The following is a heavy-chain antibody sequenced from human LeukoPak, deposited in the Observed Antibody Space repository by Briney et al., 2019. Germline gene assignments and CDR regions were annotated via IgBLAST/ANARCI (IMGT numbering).Heavy chain of an antibody. Sequence: SETLSLTCTVSGGSISSYYWSWIRQPPGKGLEWIGYIYYSGSTNYNASLKSRVTISVDTSKNQFSLKLSSVTAADTAVYYCARDVLEYYYDSSGYSDYWGQGTLVTVSS. D-gene: IGHD3-22*01. CDR1: GGSISSYY. CDR2: IYYSGST. J-gene: IGHJ4*02. V-gene: IGHV4-59*01. CDR3: ARDVLEYYYDSSGYSDY.